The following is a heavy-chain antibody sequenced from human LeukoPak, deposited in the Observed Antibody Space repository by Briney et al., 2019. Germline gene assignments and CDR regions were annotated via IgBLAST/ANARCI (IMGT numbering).Heavy chain of an antibody. V-gene: IGHV3-23*01. CDR2: ISGSGGST. D-gene: IGHD5-24*01. CDR1: GFTFSSYA. Sequence: GGSLRLSCAASGFTFSSYAMSWVRQAPGKGLEWVSAISGSGGSTYYADSVKGRFTISRDNSKNTLYLQMNSLRAEDTAVYYCAKGGDLEMATTTQGYFDYWGQGTLVTVSS. CDR3: AKGGDLEMATTTQGYFDY. J-gene: IGHJ4*02.